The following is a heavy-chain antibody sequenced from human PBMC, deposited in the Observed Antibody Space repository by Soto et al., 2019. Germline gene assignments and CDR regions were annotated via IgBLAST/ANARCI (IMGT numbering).Heavy chain of an antibody. J-gene: IGHJ6*02. D-gene: IGHD5-12*01. Sequence: QVQLVQSGAEVKKPGSSVKVSCKASGGTFSSYTISWVRQAPGQGLEWMGRIIPILGIANYAQKFQGRVTITEDKSTSTAYMELSRLRSEDTAVYYCARGGGCSGYENYGMDVWGQGTTVTVSS. CDR3: ARGGGCSGYENYGMDV. CDR1: GGTFSSYT. CDR2: IIPILGIA. V-gene: IGHV1-69*02.